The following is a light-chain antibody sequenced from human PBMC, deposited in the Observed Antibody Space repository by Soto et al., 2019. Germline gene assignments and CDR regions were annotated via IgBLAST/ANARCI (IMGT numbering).Light chain of an antibody. CDR2: AAS. V-gene: IGKV3-20*01. CDR3: QQYGSSPPYP. CDR1: QSVSSRY. J-gene: IGKJ2*01. Sequence: EIVLTQSPGTLSLSPGERATLSCRASQSVSSRYLAWYQQKPGQTPRVLIYAASSRVTGIPDRFSGSGSGTDFTLTISRLEPEDLAVYYCQQYGSSPPYPFGQGTKLAIK.